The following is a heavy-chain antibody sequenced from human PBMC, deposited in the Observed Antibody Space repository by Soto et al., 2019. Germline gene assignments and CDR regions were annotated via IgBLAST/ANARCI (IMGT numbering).Heavy chain of an antibody. J-gene: IGHJ4*02. D-gene: IGHD4-17*01. V-gene: IGHV4-59*08. Sequence: PSETLSLTCTVSGGSISSYYWSWIRQPPGKGLEWIGYIYYSGSTNYNPSLKSRVTISVDTSKNQFSLKLSSVTAADTAVYYCARHVARGLPPDYWGQGTLVTVSS. CDR3: ARHVARGLPPDY. CDR2: IYYSGST. CDR1: GGSISSYY.